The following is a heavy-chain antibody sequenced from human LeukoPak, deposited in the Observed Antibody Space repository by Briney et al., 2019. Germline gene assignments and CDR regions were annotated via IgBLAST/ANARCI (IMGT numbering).Heavy chain of an antibody. V-gene: IGHV3-66*01. CDR1: GFSVSSNY. CDR2: LYSGGSM. Sequence: QPGGSLRLSCVASGFSVSSNYMHWVRQAPGMGLEWVSALYSGGSMFCADSVKGRSSISRDNFKNTLYLEMNSLRAEDTAVYYCAREKVDIVSTPETYYYYYGMDVWGQGTTVTVSS. J-gene: IGHJ6*02. CDR3: AREKVDIVSTPETYYYYYGMDV. D-gene: IGHD5/OR15-5a*01.